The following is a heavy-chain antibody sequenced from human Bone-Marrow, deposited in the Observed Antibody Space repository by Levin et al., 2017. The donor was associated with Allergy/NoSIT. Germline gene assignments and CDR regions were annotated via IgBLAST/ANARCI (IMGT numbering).Heavy chain of an antibody. V-gene: IGHV1-2*06. Sequence: PGESLKISCKAFGYTFSGHYIHWVRQAPGQGLEWVGRISPKSGGTNYAQKFQGRVTMTRDTSISTAYMELSRLTSDDTAVYYCARAVSGYSNWGQGTLVTVSS. D-gene: IGHD3-3*01. J-gene: IGHJ4*02. CDR2: ISPKSGGT. CDR3: ARAVSGYSN. CDR1: GYTFSGHY.